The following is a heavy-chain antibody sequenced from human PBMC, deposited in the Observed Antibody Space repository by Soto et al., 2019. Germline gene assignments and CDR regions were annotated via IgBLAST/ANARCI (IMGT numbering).Heavy chain of an antibody. J-gene: IGHJ4*02. V-gene: IGHV4-31*03. D-gene: IGHD2-21*02. CDR1: GGSISSGGYY. Sequence: QVQLQESGPGLVKPSQTLSLTCTVSGGSISSGGYYCSWIRQHPGKGLEWIGSIYYSGSTYYNPSLKSRVTSPVDTSKNQSSLKLSSGTAADTAVYYGARDDHPSAIGSVLDYWGQGTLVTVSS. CDR3: ARDDHPSAIGSVLDY. CDR2: IYYSGST.